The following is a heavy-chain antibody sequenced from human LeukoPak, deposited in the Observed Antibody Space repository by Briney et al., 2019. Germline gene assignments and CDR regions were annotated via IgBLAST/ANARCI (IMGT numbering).Heavy chain of an antibody. V-gene: IGHV5-51*01. D-gene: IGHD3-22*01. J-gene: IGHJ4*02. CDR3: ARDYSYDSSGGYYYY. CDR2: IYPGDSDT. CDR1: GYSFTSYW. Sequence: GESLKISCKASGYSFTSYWIGWVRQMPGKGLEWMGIIYPGDSDTRYSPSFQGHVTTSADKSISTAYLQWSSLKASDTAIYYCARDYSYDSSGGYYYYWGQGTLVTVSS.